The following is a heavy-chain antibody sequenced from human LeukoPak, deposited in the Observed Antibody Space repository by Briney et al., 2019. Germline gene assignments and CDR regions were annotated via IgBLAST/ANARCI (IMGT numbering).Heavy chain of an antibody. CDR1: GGTFSSYA. D-gene: IGHD2-15*01. CDR2: IIPIFGTA. Sequence: SVKVSCKASGGTFSSYAIIWVRRAPGQGLEWMGGIIPIFGTANYAQKFQGRVTITTDESTSTAYMELSSLRSEDTAVYYCARASPYFYCSGGSCYFHPWGQGTLVTVSS. J-gene: IGHJ5*02. CDR3: ARASPYFYCSGGSCYFHP. V-gene: IGHV1-69*05.